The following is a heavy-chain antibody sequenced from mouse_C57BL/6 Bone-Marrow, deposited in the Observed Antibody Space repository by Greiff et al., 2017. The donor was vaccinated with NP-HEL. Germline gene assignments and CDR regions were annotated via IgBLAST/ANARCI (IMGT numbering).Heavy chain of an antibody. V-gene: IGHV1-26*01. D-gene: IGHD1-1*01. CDR1: GYTFTDYY. Sequence: VQLQQSGPELVKPGASVKISCKASGYTFTDYYMNWVKQSHGKSLEWIGDITPNNGGTSYNQKFKGKATLTVDKSSSTAYMELRSLTSEDSAVYYCARRRVYYYGSSLYYYAMDYWGQGTSVTVSS. CDR3: ARRRVYYYGSSLYYYAMDY. CDR2: ITPNNGGT. J-gene: IGHJ4*01.